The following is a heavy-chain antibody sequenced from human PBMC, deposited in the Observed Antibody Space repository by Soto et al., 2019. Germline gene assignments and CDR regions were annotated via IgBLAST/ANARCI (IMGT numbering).Heavy chain of an antibody. D-gene: IGHD1-1*01. CDR2: VYNTGGT. CDR3: VRQGIGNLHGLVDV. CDR1: SGPSSSHN. V-gene: IGHV4-59*08. Sequence: QVHLQQSGPGLVKPSETLSLTCTVSSGPSSSHNWGWIRQSPGRGLEWIGYVYNTGGTSYNPSLKGRVPISADTSANHISLTLSSVTAADTAIYYCVRQGIGNLHGLVDVWGQGTTVSVSS. J-gene: IGHJ6*02.